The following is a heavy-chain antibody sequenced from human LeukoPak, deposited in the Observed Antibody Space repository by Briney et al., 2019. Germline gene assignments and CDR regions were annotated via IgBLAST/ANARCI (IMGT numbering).Heavy chain of an antibody. CDR1: GFTFSSYA. CDR3: ARDTGDFYFDS. J-gene: IGHJ4*02. Sequence: PGGSLRLSCAASGFTFSSYAMNWVRQAPGKGLVWVSRIKSDGSSTNNADSVKGRFTISRDNAKNTLYLQMNSLSAEDTAMYYCARDTGDFYFDSWGQGTLVTVSS. CDR2: IKSDGSST. D-gene: IGHD2-21*02. V-gene: IGHV3-74*01.